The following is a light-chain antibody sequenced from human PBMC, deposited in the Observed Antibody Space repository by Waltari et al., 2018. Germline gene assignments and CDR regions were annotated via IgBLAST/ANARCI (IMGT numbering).Light chain of an antibody. J-gene: IGLJ1*01. CDR1: SSDVGSNNL. CDR2: EGS. Sequence: QSALTQPASVSGSPGQSITISCTGTSSDVGSNNLVSWYQQHPGKAPKLMIYEGSKRPSGVSNRSSGSKSGNTASLTISGLQAEDEADYYCCSYAGSSTYVFGTGTKVTVL. CDR3: CSYAGSSTYV. V-gene: IGLV2-23*01.